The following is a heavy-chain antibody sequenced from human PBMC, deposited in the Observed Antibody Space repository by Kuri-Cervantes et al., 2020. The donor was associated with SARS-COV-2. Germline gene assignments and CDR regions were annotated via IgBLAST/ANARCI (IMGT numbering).Heavy chain of an antibody. CDR2: INPNSGGT. J-gene: IGHJ6*02. Sequence: ASVKVSCKASGYTFTGYYMHWVRQAPGQGPEWMGWINPNSGGTNYAQKFQGWVTMTRDTSISTAYMELSRLRSDDTAVYYCARALGYCSSTSCSYWDYYYYGMDVWGQGTTVTVSS. D-gene: IGHD2-2*01. V-gene: IGHV1-2*04. CDR1: GYTFTGYY. CDR3: ARALGYCSSTSCSYWDYYYYGMDV.